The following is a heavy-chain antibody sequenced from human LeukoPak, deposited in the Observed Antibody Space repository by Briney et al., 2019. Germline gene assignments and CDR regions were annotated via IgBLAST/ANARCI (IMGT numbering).Heavy chain of an antibody. CDR2: IDPSGGST. CDR1: GYTFSSYY. V-gene: IGHV1-46*01. D-gene: IGHD3-22*01. CDR3: ARTNYYDSSGYRFDY. Sequence: ASVKVSCKASGYTFSSYYMHWVRQAPGQGLEWMGIIDPSGGSTSYAQKFQGRVTMTRDTSTSTVYMELSSLRSEDTAVYYCARTNYYDSSGYRFDYGGQGTLVTVSS. J-gene: IGHJ4*02.